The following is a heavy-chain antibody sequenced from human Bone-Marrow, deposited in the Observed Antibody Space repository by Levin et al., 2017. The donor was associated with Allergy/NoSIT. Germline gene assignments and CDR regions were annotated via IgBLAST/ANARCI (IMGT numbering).Heavy chain of an antibody. CDR1: GFAFSSYN. CDR3: ATDPGYCSGADCYGVYFQH. CDR2: ITGSSAYE. D-gene: IGHD2-15*01. Sequence: ETLSLTCAASGFAFSSYNMNWVRQAPGKGLEWVSFITGSSAYEYYADSVKGRFTISRDNAKNSLYLQMNSLRAEDTAIYYCATDPGYCSGADCYGVYFQHWGQGTLVTVSS. J-gene: IGHJ1*01. V-gene: IGHV3-21*04.